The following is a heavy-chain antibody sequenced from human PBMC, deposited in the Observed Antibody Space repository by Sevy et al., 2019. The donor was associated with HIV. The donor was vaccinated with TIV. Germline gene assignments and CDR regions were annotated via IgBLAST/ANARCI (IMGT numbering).Heavy chain of an antibody. Sequence: SETLSLTCTVSGGSISSGSYYWSWIRQLAGKGLEWIGRIYTSGSTNYNPSLKSRVTISVDTSKNQFSLKLSSVTAADTAVYYCARVTRPGRTAATYDAFDIWGQGTMVTVSS. CDR2: IYTSGST. CDR3: ARVTRPGRTAATYDAFDI. J-gene: IGHJ3*02. V-gene: IGHV4-61*02. D-gene: IGHD2-2*01. CDR1: GGSISSGSYY.